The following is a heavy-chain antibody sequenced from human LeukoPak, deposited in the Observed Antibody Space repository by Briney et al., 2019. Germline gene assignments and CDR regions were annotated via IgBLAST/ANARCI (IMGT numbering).Heavy chain of an antibody. D-gene: IGHD3-10*01. V-gene: IGHV3-23*01. CDR1: GFTFSSYA. J-gene: IGHJ4*02. Sequence: QHGGSLRLSCAASGFTFSSYAMSWVRQAPGKGLEWVSTISTTGITTYYGDSVKGRFTISRDNSKNTLYLQMNGLRADDTAIYYCAKRPSKVQGVIGCFDYWGQGTLVTVSS. CDR3: AKRPSKVQGVIGCFDY. CDR2: ISTTGITT.